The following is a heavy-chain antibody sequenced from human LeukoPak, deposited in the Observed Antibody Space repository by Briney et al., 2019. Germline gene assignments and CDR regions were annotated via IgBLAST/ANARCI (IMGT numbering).Heavy chain of an antibody. CDR1: GFTFDDYT. CDR2: ISWDGGST. J-gene: IGHJ5*02. Sequence: GGSLRLSCAASGFTFDDYTMHWVRQAPGKGLEWASLISWDGGSTYYADSVKGRFTISRDNSKNSLYLQMNSLRTEDTALYYCAKDSGYCSSTSCSTYNWLDPWGQGTLVTVSS. CDR3: AKDSGYCSSTSCSTYNWLDP. V-gene: IGHV3-43*01. D-gene: IGHD2-2*01.